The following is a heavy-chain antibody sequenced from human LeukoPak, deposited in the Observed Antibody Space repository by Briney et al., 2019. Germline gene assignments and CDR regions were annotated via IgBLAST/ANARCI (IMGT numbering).Heavy chain of an antibody. D-gene: IGHD3-10*01. V-gene: IGHV4-61*01. Sequence: SETLSLTCTVSGGSISSSSYYWSWIRQPPGKGLEWIGYIYYSGSTNYNPSLKSRVTISVDTSKNQFSLKLSSVTAADTAVYYCARDRGADLWGYYMDVWGKGTTVTVSS. CDR1: GGSISSSSYY. J-gene: IGHJ6*03. CDR2: IYYSGST. CDR3: ARDRGADLWGYYMDV.